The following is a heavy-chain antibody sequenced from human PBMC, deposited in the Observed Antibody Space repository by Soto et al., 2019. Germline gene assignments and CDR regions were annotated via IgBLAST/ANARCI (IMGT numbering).Heavy chain of an antibody. V-gene: IGHV4-34*01. CDR2: INHLGTT. Sequence: PSETLSLTCAVYGGSFSGYYWTWIRQPPGTGLEWIGEINHLGTTNYNPSLKRRVSISLDKSKNQFSLKLTSVTAADTAVYFCARTGKFYYYDMSGLPFDPWGPGVLVTVSS. J-gene: IGHJ5*02. D-gene: IGHD3-22*01. CDR1: GGSFSGYY. CDR3: ARTGKFYYYDMSGLPFDP.